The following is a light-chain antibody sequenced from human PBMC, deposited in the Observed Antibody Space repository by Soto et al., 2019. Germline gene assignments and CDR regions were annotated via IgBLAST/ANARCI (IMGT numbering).Light chain of an antibody. V-gene: IGLV2-14*01. CDR2: EVT. J-gene: IGLJ1*01. CDR3: SSKRDSSTLFV. CDR1: SSDVGAYNY. Sequence: QSALTQPASVSGSPGQSITISCTGTSSDVGAYNYVSWYQHHPDKVPKLLIYEVTNRPSGVSDRFSGSKSGNTASLTISGLQAEDEADYYCSSKRDSSTLFVFGTGTKLTVL.